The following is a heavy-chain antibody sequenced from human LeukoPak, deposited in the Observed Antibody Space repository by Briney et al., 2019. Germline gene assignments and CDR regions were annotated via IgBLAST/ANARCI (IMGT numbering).Heavy chain of an antibody. J-gene: IGHJ5*02. Sequence: GGSLRLSCAASGFTFSSYNLNWVRQAPGKGLEWVSSITSSSNYIYYADSVKGRFTISRDNAKNSLYLQMNSLRVEDTAVYYCARVWGYSYSSDHWGQGTLVTVSS. CDR3: ARVWGYSYSSDH. V-gene: IGHV3-21*01. CDR2: ITSSSNYI. CDR1: GFTFSSYN. D-gene: IGHD5-18*01.